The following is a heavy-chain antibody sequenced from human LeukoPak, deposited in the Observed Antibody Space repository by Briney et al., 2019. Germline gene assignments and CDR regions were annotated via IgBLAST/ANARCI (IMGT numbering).Heavy chain of an antibody. D-gene: IGHD3-9*01. CDR1: GYSFTSYW. V-gene: IGHV5-10-1*01. CDR3: ARISYDILTGYYHFDY. Sequence: GESLKISCKGSGYSFTSYWISWVRQMPGKGLEWMGRIDPSDSYTNYSPSFQGHVTISADKSISTAYLQWSSLKASDTAMYYCARISYDILTGYYHFDYWGQGTLVTVSS. J-gene: IGHJ4*02. CDR2: IDPSDSYT.